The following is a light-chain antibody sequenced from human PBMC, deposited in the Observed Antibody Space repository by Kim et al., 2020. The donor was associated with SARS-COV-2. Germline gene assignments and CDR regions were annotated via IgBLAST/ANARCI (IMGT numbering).Light chain of an antibody. CDR1: QTVSSGY. CDR3: QQYDSSPPYT. V-gene: IGKV3-20*01. J-gene: IGKJ2*01. CDR2: GAS. Sequence: EIVLTQSPGTLSLSPGERATLSCRASQTVSSGYLAWYQQKPGQAPRLLIYGASSRATGVPDRFSGSGSGTDFTLTISRLEPEDFAVFYCQQYDSSPPYTFGQGTELEIK.